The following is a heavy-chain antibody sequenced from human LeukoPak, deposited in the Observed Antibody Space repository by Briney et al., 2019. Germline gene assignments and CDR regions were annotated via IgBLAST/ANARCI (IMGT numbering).Heavy chain of an antibody. CDR2: IIPIFGTA. CDR3: ASSSASGSYFKTFQNCDY. V-gene: IGHV1-69*01. D-gene: IGHD1-26*01. CDR1: GGTFSSYA. Sequence: EASVTVSCKASGGTFSSYAISWVRQAPGQGLEWMGGIIPIFGTANYAQKFQGRVTITADESTSTAYMELSSLRSEDTAVYYCASSSASGSYFKTFQNCDYWGQGTLVTVSS. J-gene: IGHJ4*02.